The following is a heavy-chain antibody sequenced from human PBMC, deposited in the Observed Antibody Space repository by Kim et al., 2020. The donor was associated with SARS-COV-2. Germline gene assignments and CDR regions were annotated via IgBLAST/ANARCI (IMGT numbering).Heavy chain of an antibody. CDR1: GYTLTELS. Sequence: ASVKVSCKVSGYTLTELSMHWVRQAPGKGLEWMGGFDPEDGETIYAQKFQGRVTMTEDTSTDTAYMELSSLRSEDTAVYYCATRTPLATGYCLRYWGQGTLVTVSS. V-gene: IGHV1-24*01. J-gene: IGHJ4*02. CDR2: FDPEDGET. D-gene: IGHD3-9*01. CDR3: ATRTPLATGYCLRY.